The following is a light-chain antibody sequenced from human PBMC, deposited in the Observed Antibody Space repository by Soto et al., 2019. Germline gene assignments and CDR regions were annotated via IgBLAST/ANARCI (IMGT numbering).Light chain of an antibody. J-gene: IGKJ1*01. CDR2: GAA. CDR3: QQYGSSPPKT. CDR1: QSVTSGY. Sequence: EIVLTQSPGTLSLSPGERATLSCRASQSVTSGYLAWFQQKPGQPPRLLIYGAASRATGVPDRFSGSGSGTEFTITISRLEPEDFAVYYCQQYGSSPPKTFGQGTKVEIK. V-gene: IGKV3-20*01.